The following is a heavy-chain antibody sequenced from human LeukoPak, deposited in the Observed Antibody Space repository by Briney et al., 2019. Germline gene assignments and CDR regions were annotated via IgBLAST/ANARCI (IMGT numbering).Heavy chain of an antibody. CDR2: ISYDGSNK. V-gene: IGHV3-30*04. J-gene: IGHJ4*02. CDR3: ARDQGYYGSGSSPSTFDY. Sequence: PGGSLRLSCAASGFTFSSYAMHWVRQAPGKGLEWVAVISYDGSNKYYADSVKGRFTISRDNSKNTLYLQMNSLRAEDTAVYYCARDQGYYGSGSSPSTFDYWGQGTLVTVSS. D-gene: IGHD3-10*01. CDR1: GFTFSSYA.